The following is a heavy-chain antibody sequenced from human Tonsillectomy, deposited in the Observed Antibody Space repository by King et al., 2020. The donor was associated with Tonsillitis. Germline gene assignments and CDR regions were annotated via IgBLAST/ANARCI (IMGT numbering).Heavy chain of an antibody. CDR1: GVTFSNYG. Sequence: GGGGGGVGERGGGLRLSCAASGVTFSNYGMRWVRQAPGGGRGWGALIAVDASYENYADSVRGRFAISRDNSKSTLYLEMNSLRGEDTSVYYCARDGSVLSEWYFHLWGGGTRVPVPS. V-gene: IGHV3-30*03. CDR2: IAVDASYE. J-gene: IGHJ2*01. CDR3: ARDGSVLSEWYFHL. D-gene: IGHD5/OR15-5a*01.